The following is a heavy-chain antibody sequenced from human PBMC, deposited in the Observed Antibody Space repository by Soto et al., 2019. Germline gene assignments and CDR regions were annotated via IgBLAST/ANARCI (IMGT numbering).Heavy chain of an antibody. Sequence: PGGSLRLSCVASGFTFTTYWMSWVRQAPGKGLEWVANIRQDGGAQYYVDSVKGRFTISRDNAKNSVYLQMDSLRVEDTAVCYCVRGGHGSGSYLGSSWGQGILVTVSS. J-gene: IGHJ5*02. CDR1: GFTFTTYW. D-gene: IGHD3-10*01. CDR2: IRQDGGAQ. V-gene: IGHV3-7*03. CDR3: VRGGHGSGSYLGSS.